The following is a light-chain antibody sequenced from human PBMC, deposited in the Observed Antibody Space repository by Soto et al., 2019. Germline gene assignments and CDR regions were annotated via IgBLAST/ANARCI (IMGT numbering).Light chain of an antibody. Sequence: EIVMTQSPAILSVSPGDRATLYCRAGQSVSTNYLAWYQQNPGQSPRLLIYGASRRATGIPDRFSGSGSGTDFTLTISRLEPEDIAVYYCQQYGSSPITFGQGTRLEIK. CDR3: QQYGSSPIT. V-gene: IGKV3-20*01. J-gene: IGKJ5*01. CDR2: GAS. CDR1: QSVSTNY.